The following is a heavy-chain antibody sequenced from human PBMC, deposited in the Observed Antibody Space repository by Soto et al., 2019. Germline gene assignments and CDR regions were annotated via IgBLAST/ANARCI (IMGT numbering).Heavy chain of an antibody. CDR1: GVSVANAW. D-gene: IGHD6-13*01. Sequence: GGCLRLCCAASGVSVANAWINWVRQAPGKGLEWVGRIKSNTDGGTTDFAEPVNGRFALSRDDSNNMVYLQMNSLRAEDTAVYYCAKSGSSSLKDPYYFDYWGQGTLVTVSS. J-gene: IGHJ4*02. CDR3: AKSGSSSLKDPYYFDY. CDR2: IKSNTDGGTT. V-gene: IGHV3-15*07.